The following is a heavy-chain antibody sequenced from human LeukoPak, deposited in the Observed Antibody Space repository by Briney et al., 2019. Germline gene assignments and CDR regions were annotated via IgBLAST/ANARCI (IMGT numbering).Heavy chain of an antibody. Sequence: SETLSLTCAVSGGSISSSNWWSWVRQPPGKGLEWIGEIYHSGSTNYNPSLQSRVTISADTSKNQVSLRLTSVTAADTAVYYCARKRNRGTFDYWGQGTLVTVSS. V-gene: IGHV4-4*02. CDR1: GGSISSSNW. CDR2: IYHSGST. J-gene: IGHJ4*02. CDR3: ARKRNRGTFDY. D-gene: IGHD1-14*01.